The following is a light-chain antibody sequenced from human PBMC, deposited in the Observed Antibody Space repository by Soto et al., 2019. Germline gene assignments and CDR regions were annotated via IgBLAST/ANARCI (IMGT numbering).Light chain of an antibody. V-gene: IGKV2-28*01. Sequence: DIVMTQSPLSLPFTPGEPASISCRASQSLLHSNGYNYLDWYLQKPGKSPQLLIYLGSNRAYGVPDRCSGSGAGTDFTLKISRVEAEDDGVYYCMQALQTPRYTFGQGTKLEIK. CDR1: QSLLHSNGYNY. CDR3: MQALQTPRYT. CDR2: LGS. J-gene: IGKJ2*01.